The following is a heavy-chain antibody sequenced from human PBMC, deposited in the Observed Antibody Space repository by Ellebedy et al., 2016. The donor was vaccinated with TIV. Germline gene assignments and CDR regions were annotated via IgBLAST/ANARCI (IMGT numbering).Heavy chain of an antibody. J-gene: IGHJ4*02. CDR2: INPNSGGT. CDR3: ARGQLHYGDYFDY. Sequence: ASVKVSCKASGGTFSSYAISWVRQAPGQGLEWMGWINPNSGGTNYAQKFQGRVTMTRDTSISTAYMELSRLRSDDTAVYYCARGQLHYGDYFDYWGQGTLVTVSS. CDR1: GGTFSSYA. V-gene: IGHV1-2*02. D-gene: IGHD4-17*01.